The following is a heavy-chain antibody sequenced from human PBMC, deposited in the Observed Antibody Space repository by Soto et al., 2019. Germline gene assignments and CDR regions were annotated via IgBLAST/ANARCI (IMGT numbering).Heavy chain of an antibody. V-gene: IGHV4-59*01. Sequence: PSQTLSLTCPLSGPSISSSYCGWVRPPPGKGLGWNGYTYSIGSTTDNPSLRRRATIPGDTSKNRFSVKLSSVTAADTAVYYCARVNPFCSHGMDVWGQGTTVTAS. J-gene: IGHJ6*02. CDR1: GPSISSSY. D-gene: IGHD3-10*02. CDR2: TYSIGST. CDR3: ARVNPFCSHGMDV.